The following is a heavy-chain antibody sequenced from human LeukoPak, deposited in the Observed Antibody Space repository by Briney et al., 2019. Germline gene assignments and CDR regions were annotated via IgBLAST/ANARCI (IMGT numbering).Heavy chain of an antibody. V-gene: IGHV3-49*03. D-gene: IGHD1-26*01. Sequence: GGSLRLSCAASGFTFSSYAMSWFRQAPGKGQEWVGFIRSKAYGGTTEYAASVKGRFTISRDDSKSITYLQMNSLKTEDTAVYYCTIVGADRGIWGQGTMVTVSS. J-gene: IGHJ3*02. CDR3: TIVGADRGI. CDR2: IRSKAYGGTT. CDR1: GFTFSSYA.